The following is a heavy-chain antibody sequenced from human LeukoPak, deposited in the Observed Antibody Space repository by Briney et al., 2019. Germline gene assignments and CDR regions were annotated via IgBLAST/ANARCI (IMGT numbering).Heavy chain of an antibody. Sequence: ASVKVSCKASGYTFTSYGIGWVRQAPGQGLEWMGWISTYNGYTIYAQNLQGRVSMTTDTSTSTAYMELRSLRSDDTALYYCARGLGYYDSSGPPGEWFDPWGQGTLVTVSS. CDR2: ISTYNGYT. CDR3: ARGLGYYDSSGPPGEWFDP. D-gene: IGHD3-22*01. V-gene: IGHV1-18*01. J-gene: IGHJ5*02. CDR1: GYTFTSYG.